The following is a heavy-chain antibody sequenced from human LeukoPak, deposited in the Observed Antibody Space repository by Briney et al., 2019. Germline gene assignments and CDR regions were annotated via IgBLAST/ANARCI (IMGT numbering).Heavy chain of an antibody. CDR1: GGTFSSYA. Sequence: GASVKVSCKASGGTFSSYAISWVRQAPGRGLEWMGRIIPILGIANYAQKFQGRVTITADKSTSTAYMELSSLRSEDTAVYYCARVPTTKYSGIHPHDYWGQGTLVTVSS. D-gene: IGHD5-12*01. J-gene: IGHJ4*02. CDR2: IIPILGIA. V-gene: IGHV1-69*04. CDR3: ARVPTTKYSGIHPHDY.